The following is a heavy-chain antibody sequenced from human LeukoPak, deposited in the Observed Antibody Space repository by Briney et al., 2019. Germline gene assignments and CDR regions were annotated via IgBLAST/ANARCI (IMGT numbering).Heavy chain of an antibody. CDR2: INHSGST. CDR1: GGSFSGYY. CDR3: ARHTTMVRGATVSGFWFDP. Sequence: PSETLSLTCAVYGGSFSGYYWSWIRQPPGKGLEWIGEINHSGSTNYNPSLKSRVTISVDTSKNQFSLKLSSVTAADTAVYYCARHTTMVRGATVSGFWFDPWGQGTLVTVSS. J-gene: IGHJ5*02. V-gene: IGHV4-34*01. D-gene: IGHD3-10*01.